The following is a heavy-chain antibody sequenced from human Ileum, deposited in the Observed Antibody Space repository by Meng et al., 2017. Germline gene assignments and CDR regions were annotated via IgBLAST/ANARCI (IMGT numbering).Heavy chain of an antibody. J-gene: IGHJ4*02. CDR1: GGSSSGDY. Sequence: QVPVQQWGPGLLKPSETLSLTGAVDGGSSSGDYWSWLRQTPGKGLEWIGEINRGGATNYSPSLRSRATISIGTSKNQFSLNLTTVTAADTAVYYCAVGPASEWFFDSWGQGSLVTVSS. CDR3: AVGPASEWFFDS. CDR2: INRGGAT. D-gene: IGHD3-3*01. V-gene: IGHV4-34*01.